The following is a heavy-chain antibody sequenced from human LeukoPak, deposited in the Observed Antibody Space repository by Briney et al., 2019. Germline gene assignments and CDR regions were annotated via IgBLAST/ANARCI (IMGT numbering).Heavy chain of an antibody. CDR2: INPTSGGT. V-gene: IGHV1-2*02. Sequence: ASVKVSCKTSGYTFIEHYMYWVRQAPGQGLEWMGWINPTSGGTKSAQKFQGRVTMTRDTSISTAYMELSSLRSDDTAMYYCARDFSGAHFDSWGQGTLVTVSS. CDR3: ARDFSGAHFDS. CDR1: GYTFIEHY. D-gene: IGHD7-27*01. J-gene: IGHJ4*02.